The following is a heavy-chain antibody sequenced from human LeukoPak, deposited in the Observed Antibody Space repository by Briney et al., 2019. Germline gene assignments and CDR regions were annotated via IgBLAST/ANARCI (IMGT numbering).Heavy chain of an antibody. CDR2: VYWDDDK. V-gene: IGHV2-5*02. D-gene: IGHD3-9*01. J-gene: IGHJ3*01. Sequence: SGPTLVNPTQTLTLTCTFSGFSPSTRAVGVGWIRQPPGKALEWLALVYWDDDKRYSPSLKSRLTITKDTSKNQVVLTMTNMDPVDTATYYCAHSLPILTGFYDAFDVWGQGTMVTVSS. CDR3: AHSLPILTGFYDAFDV. CDR1: GFSPSTRAVG.